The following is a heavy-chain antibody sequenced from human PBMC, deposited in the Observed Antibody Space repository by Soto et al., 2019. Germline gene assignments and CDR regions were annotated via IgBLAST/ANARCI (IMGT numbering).Heavy chain of an antibody. Sequence: GGSLRLSCAASGFTFSSYGMHWVRQAPGKGLEWVAVIWYDGSNKYYADSVKGRFTISRDNSKNTLYLQMNSLRAEDTAVYYCARDNDPNMAGYSNHLSWYVKSSYYYYGMDVWGQGTTVTVSS. V-gene: IGHV3-33*01. D-gene: IGHD4-4*01. CDR2: IWYDGSNK. CDR3: ARDNDPNMAGYSNHLSWYVKSSYYYYGMDV. CDR1: GFTFSSYG. J-gene: IGHJ6*02.